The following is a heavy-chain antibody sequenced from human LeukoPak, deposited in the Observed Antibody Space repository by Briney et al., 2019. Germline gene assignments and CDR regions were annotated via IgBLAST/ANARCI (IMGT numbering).Heavy chain of an antibody. CDR3: ARRTGAAGDLDY. J-gene: IGHJ4*02. CDR1: GYTFTDYY. Sequence: GASVKVSFKASGYTFTDYYIYWVRQASGQGLEWMAWINPNNGDTNYAQKFQGRVTVTRDTSIGTAYMDLSRLRSDDTAVYYCARRTGAAGDLDYWGQGTLVIVSS. D-gene: IGHD3/OR15-3a*01. V-gene: IGHV1-2*02. CDR2: INPNNGDT.